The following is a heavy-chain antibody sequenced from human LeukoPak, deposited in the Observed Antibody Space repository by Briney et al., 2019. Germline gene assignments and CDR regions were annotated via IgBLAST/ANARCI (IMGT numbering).Heavy chain of an antibody. Sequence: SETLSLTCTVSGGSISTYYWSWIRQPPGKGLEWIGYIYNSGSTNYNPSLKSRVTISVDTSKNQFSLKLSSVTAADTAVYYCARRGAGLNWFDPWGQGTRVTVSS. V-gene: IGHV4-59*08. D-gene: IGHD2-15*01. J-gene: IGHJ5*02. CDR1: GGSISTYY. CDR2: IYNSGST. CDR3: ARRGAGLNWFDP.